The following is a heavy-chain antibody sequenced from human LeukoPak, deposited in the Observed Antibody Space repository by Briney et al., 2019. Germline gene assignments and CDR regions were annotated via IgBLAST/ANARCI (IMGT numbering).Heavy chain of an antibody. V-gene: IGHV1-18*01. Sequence: ASVKVSCKASGYSFTSYGISWVRQAPRQRREWMGWISTYNGNTNYAQKLQGRVTMTPDTSTSTAYMELRSLRSDDTAVSYCARDVGYYDFWSAYYGFGYWGQGTLVTVSS. CDR1: GYSFTSYG. D-gene: IGHD3-3*01. CDR2: ISTYNGNT. CDR3: ARDVGYYDFWSAYYGFGY. J-gene: IGHJ4*02.